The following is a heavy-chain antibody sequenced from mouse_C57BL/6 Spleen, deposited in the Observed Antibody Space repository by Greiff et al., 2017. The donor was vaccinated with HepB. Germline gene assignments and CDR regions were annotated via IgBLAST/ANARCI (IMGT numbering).Heavy chain of an antibody. Sequence: VQLQQPGTELVKPGASVKLSCKASGYTFTSYGISWVKQRTGQGLEWIGEIYPRSGNTYYNEKFKGKATLTADKSSSTAYMELRSLTSEDSAVYFCARSGTVVDYWGQGTTLTVSS. D-gene: IGHD1-1*01. V-gene: IGHV1-81*01. J-gene: IGHJ2*01. CDR2: IYPRSGNT. CDR3: ARSGTVVDY. CDR1: GYTFTSYG.